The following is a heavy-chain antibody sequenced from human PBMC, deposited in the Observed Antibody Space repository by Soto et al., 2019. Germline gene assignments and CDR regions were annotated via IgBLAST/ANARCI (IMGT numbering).Heavy chain of an antibody. Sequence: EVQLVESGGGLAQPGGSLRVSCAASGFSFSNYLMHWVRQVPGKGLVWVSRINSDGSSTNYADSVKGRFTISRDNAKNTLNLQMSSLRAEDTAVYFCARGRGRSGWYFDYWGQGTLVTVSS. D-gene: IGHD6-19*01. J-gene: IGHJ4*02. CDR2: INSDGSST. CDR1: GFSFSNYL. V-gene: IGHV3-74*01. CDR3: ARGRGRSGWYFDY.